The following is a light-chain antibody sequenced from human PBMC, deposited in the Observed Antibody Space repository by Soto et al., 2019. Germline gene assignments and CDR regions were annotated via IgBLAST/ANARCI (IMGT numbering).Light chain of an antibody. J-gene: IGKJ1*01. Sequence: EIVMPQSPSTLSVSAGERSTLACRASQSVSSSLAWYQQKPGQAPRLLIYAASTRATGIPARFSGSGSGTEFTLTISSLQSEDFAVYYCQQYNNWPVFGQGTKVDIK. V-gene: IGKV3-15*01. CDR1: QSVSSS. CDR2: AAS. CDR3: QQYNNWPV.